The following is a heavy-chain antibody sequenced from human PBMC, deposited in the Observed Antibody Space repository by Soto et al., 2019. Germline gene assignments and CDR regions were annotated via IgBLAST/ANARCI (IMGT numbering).Heavy chain of an antibody. Sequence: SVKVSCKASGGTFSSYAISWVRQAPVQGLEWMGGIIPIFGTANYAQKFQGRVTITADESTSTAYMELSSLRSEDTAVYYCARARGGGHYYDSSGYFDYWGQGTLVTVSS. V-gene: IGHV1-69*01. CDR2: IIPIFGTA. J-gene: IGHJ4*02. D-gene: IGHD3-22*01. CDR3: ARARGGGHYYDSSGYFDY. CDR1: GGTFSSYA.